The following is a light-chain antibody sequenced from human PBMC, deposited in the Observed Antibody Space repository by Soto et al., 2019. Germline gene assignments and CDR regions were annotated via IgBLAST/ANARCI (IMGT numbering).Light chain of an antibody. Sequence: QSVLTQPPSASGTPGQRVTISCSGSRSNIGSNAVNWYQQLPGTAPKLLIDSNNQRPSGVPDRFSGSKSGTSASLAISGLQSEDEADYYCAAWDDSLSGWVFGGGTKVTVL. CDR2: SNN. CDR1: RSNIGSNA. V-gene: IGLV1-44*01. CDR3: AAWDDSLSGWV. J-gene: IGLJ3*02.